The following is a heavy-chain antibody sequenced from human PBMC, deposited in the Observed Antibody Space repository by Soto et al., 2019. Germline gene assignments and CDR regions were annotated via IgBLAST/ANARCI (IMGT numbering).Heavy chain of an antibody. V-gene: IGHV1-69*13. CDR3: ARSIVVVPAAIPAYYYYGMDV. J-gene: IGHJ6*02. CDR2: IIPIFGTA. D-gene: IGHD2-2*01. CDR1: GGTFSSYA. Sequence: ASVKVSCKASGGTFSSYAISWVRQAPGQGLEWMGGIIPIFGTANYAQKFQGRVTITADESTSTAYMELSSLRSEDTAVYYCARSIVVVPAAIPAYYYYGMDVWGQGTTVTVSS.